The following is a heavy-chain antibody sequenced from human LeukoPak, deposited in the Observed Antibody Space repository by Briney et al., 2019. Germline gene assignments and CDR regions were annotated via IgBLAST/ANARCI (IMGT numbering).Heavy chain of an antibody. CDR3: ARLDYCGNPVRY. Sequence: GESLKISCKGSGYSFTSFWIGWVRQMPGKGLEWMGITHPGDSDTRYSPSFQGQVTISADKSISTAFLQWSSLKASDSAMYYCARLDYCGNPVRYWGQGTQVTVSS. J-gene: IGHJ4*02. CDR2: THPGDSDT. CDR1: GYSFTSFW. D-gene: IGHD4-23*01. V-gene: IGHV5-51*01.